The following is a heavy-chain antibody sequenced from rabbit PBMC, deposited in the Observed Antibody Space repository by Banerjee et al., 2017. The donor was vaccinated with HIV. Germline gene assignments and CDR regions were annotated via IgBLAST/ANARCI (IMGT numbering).Heavy chain of an antibody. J-gene: IGHJ4*01. CDR3: ARAANTARQTPTS. CDR2: IYGGNSGNT. V-gene: IGHV1S40*01. D-gene: IGHD5-1*01. Sequence: QSLGESGGARLKPGPSLTLTFTASGFSFSSSYWICWVRQAPGKGLEWIGCIYGGNSGNTAYASWAKGRFTISKASPTPVTLQMSTLTAADRAAYFCARAANTARQTPTSWGPGTLVTVS. CDR1: GFSFSSSYW.